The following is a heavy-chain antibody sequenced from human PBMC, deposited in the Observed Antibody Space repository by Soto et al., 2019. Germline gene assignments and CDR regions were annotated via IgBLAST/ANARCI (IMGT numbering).Heavy chain of an antibody. Sequence: PSETLSLTCSVSDGSISSSSYYWGWIRQPPGKGLEWIGNVYFSGSTNSHPSLKSRVTMSVDTSKNQFSLKLSSVTAADMAVYYCARLNLFPSNSAFHYWGQGTVVTVSS. V-gene: IGHV4-39*01. J-gene: IGHJ4*02. CDR1: DGSISSSSYY. D-gene: IGHD4-4*01. CDR2: VYFSGST. CDR3: ARLNLFPSNSAFHY.